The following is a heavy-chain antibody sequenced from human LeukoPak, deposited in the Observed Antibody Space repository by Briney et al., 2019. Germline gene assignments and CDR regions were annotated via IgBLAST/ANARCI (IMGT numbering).Heavy chain of an antibody. D-gene: IGHD5-12*01. Sequence: GGSLRLSCAASGFIFSSYSMNWVRQAPGKGLEWVSSISSGSSYIYYADSVKGRFTISRDNAKNSLYLQMNSLSAEDTAVYYCAYTSGYDFSSYYYFYMDVWGKGTTVTVSS. CDR1: GFIFSSYS. J-gene: IGHJ6*03. V-gene: IGHV3-21*01. CDR2: ISSGSSYI. CDR3: AYTSGYDFSSYYYFYMDV.